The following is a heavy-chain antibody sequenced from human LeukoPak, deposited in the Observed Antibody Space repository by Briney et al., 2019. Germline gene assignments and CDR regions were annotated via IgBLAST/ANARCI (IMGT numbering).Heavy chain of an antibody. V-gene: IGHV1-46*01. Sequence: GASVKVSCKASENTFTNYYMHWVRQAPGQGLEWLGLINPNGDRTAYAQNFQGRVTMTRDTSTTTLYLELSSLRSDDTAMYYCARGPRVVVEAAPSPQFDSWGQGILVTISS. J-gene: IGHJ4*02. CDR2: INPNGDRT. CDR1: ENTFTNYY. CDR3: ARGPRVVVEAAPSPQFDS. D-gene: IGHD2-15*01.